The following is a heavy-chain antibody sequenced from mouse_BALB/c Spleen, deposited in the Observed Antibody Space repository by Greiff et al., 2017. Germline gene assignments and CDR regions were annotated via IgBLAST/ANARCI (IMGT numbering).Heavy chain of an antibody. D-gene: IGHD2-1*01. V-gene: IGHV1S22*01. Sequence: LQQSGSELVRPGASVKLSCKASGYTFTSYWMHWVKQRHGQGLEWIGNIYPGSGSTNYDEKFKSKGTLTVDTSSSTAYMHLSSLTSEDSAVYYCTRYGNRGFAYWGQGTLVTVSA. CDR2: IYPGSGST. CDR1: GYTFTSYW. CDR3: TRYGNRGFAY. J-gene: IGHJ3*01.